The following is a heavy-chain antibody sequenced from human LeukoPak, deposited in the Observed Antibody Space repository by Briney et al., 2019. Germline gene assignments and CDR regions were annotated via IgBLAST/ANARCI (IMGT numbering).Heavy chain of an antibody. V-gene: IGHV1-2*02. CDR2: INPNSGGT. Sequence: ASVKVSCKASGYSFSDFYMHWVRQAPGQGLEWMGWINPNSGGTDYAQKFQGRVTMTRDTSISTAYMALSSQRSDDTAVYYCARVRSVVGGTIGYWGQGTLVTVSS. CDR3: ARVRSVVGGTIGY. CDR1: GYSFSDFY. D-gene: IGHD2-15*01. J-gene: IGHJ4*02.